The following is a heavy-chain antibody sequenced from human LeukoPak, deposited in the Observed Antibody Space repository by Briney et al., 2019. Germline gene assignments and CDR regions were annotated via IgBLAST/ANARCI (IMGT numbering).Heavy chain of an antibody. CDR3: ANSPSYCSSTSCSPH. CDR2: ISGSGGST. J-gene: IGHJ4*02. CDR1: GFTVSANY. D-gene: IGHD2-2*01. V-gene: IGHV3-23*01. Sequence: GGSLRLSCATSGFTVSANYMTWVRQAPGKGLEWVSAISGSGGSTYYADSVKGRFTISRDNSKNTLYLQMNSLRAEDTAVYYCANSPSYCSSTSCSPHWGQGTLVTVSS.